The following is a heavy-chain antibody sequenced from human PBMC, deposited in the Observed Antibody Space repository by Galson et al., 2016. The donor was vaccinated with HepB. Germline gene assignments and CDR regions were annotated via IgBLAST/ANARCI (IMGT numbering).Heavy chain of an antibody. Sequence: SLRLSCAASGFTFSSYVMSWVRQAPGKGLEWVSSISGSGVTTYYRDSVKGRFTISRDNSKNTLYLQMSSLRAEDTAVCYCAKDLHVDPVIVEILSSYFDSWGQGTLVTVSS. J-gene: IGHJ4*02. D-gene: IGHD1-26*01. CDR2: ISGSGVTT. V-gene: IGHV3-23*01. CDR1: GFTFSSYV. CDR3: AKDLHVDPVIVEILSSYFDS.